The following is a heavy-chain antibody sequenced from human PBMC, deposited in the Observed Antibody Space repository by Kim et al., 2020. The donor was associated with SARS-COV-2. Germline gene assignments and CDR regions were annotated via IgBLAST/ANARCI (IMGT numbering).Heavy chain of an antibody. Sequence: GGSLRLSCAASGFPFREYWMSWVRQAPGKGLEWVANINQDGSQKYYIDSVKGRFTISRDNAETSVSLQMDSLRAEDTAVYYCAKDINYFEFWGQGTLVTV. CDR3: AKDINYFEF. CDR2: INQDGSQK. V-gene: IGHV3-7*01. J-gene: IGHJ4*02. CDR1: GFPFREYW. D-gene: IGHD1-20*01.